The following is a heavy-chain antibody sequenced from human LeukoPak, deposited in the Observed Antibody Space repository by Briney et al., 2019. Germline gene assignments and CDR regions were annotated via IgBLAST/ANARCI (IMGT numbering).Heavy chain of an antibody. D-gene: IGHD3-9*01. CDR3: AKGRYDIFTGFLRF. J-gene: IGHJ4*02. Sequence: GGSLRLSCAASGFTFSSYAMSWVRQAPGKGLEWVSAISGSGGSTYYADSVKGRFTISRDNSKNTLYLQMNSLRAEDTAVYYCAKGRYDIFTGFLRFRGQGTLVTVSS. V-gene: IGHV3-23*01. CDR2: ISGSGGST. CDR1: GFTFSSYA.